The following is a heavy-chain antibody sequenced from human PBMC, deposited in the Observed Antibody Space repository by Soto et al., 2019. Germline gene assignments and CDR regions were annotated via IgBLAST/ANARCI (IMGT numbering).Heavy chain of an antibody. CDR2: ISGSGGST. D-gene: IGHD4-17*01. Sequence: GGSLRLSCRASGFTFSSYAMSWVRQAPGKGLEWVSAISGSGGSTYYADSVKGRFTISRDNSKNTLYLQMNSLRAEDTAVYYCAKAVVRLRPPWILYWGQGTLVTVSS. CDR1: GFTFSSYA. J-gene: IGHJ4*02. V-gene: IGHV3-23*01. CDR3: AKAVVRLRPPWILY.